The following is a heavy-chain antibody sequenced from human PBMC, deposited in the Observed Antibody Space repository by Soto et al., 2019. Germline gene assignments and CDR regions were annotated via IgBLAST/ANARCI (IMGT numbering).Heavy chain of an antibody. J-gene: IGHJ6*02. CDR2: IYYSGTT. D-gene: IGHD5-18*01. Sequence: SETLSLTCTVSGGSISSGGYYWSWIRQHPGKGLEWIGYIYYSGTTYYNPSLKSRVTISVDTSKNQFSLKLSSVTAADTAVYYCARDGGIQLWLYYYYGMDVWGQGTTVTVS. CDR1: GGSISSGGYY. V-gene: IGHV4-31*03. CDR3: ARDGGIQLWLYYYYGMDV.